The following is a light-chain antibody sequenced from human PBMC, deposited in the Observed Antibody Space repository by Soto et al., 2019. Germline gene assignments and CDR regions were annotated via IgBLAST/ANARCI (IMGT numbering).Light chain of an antibody. CDR2: GAY. CDR1: QNIRRN. CDR3: QQYDISPLT. V-gene: IGKV3-20*01. J-gene: IGKJ4*01. Sequence: EIVMTQSPATLSVSPGERGTLSCRASQNIRRNLAWYQQKAGQAPRLLIYGAYHRATGIPDRFSGSGSGTDFTLTISRLEPEDFAVYYCQQYDISPLTFGGGTKVDIK.